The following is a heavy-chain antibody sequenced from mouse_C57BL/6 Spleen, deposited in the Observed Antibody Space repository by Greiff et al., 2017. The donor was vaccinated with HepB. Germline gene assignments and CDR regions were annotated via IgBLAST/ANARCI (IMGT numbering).Heavy chain of an antibody. V-gene: IGHV1-61*01. CDR2: IYPSDSET. D-gene: IGHD3-2*02. J-gene: IGHJ2*01. Sequence: VQLQQSGAELVRPGSSVKLSCKASGYTFTSYWMDWVKQRPGQGLEWIGNIYPSDSETHYNQKFKDKATLTVDKSSSTAYMQLSSRTSEDSAVYYCARSQLRPLYYFDYWGQGTTLTVSS. CDR1: GYTFTSYW. CDR3: ARSQLRPLYYFDY.